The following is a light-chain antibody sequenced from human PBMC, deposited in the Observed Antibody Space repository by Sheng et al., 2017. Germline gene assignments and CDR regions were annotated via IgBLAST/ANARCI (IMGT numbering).Light chain of an antibody. V-gene: IGLV3-21*02. CDR2: DDR. J-gene: IGLJ2*01. Sequence: SYVLTQPPSVSVAPGQTARITCGGINIQKKSVHWYLQKPGQAPVLVAYDDRDRPSGIPERFSGSNSGTTAALTITRVEAGDEADYYCQVWDSSGDHVVFGGWTKLTVL. CDR1: NIQKKS. CDR3: QVWDSSGDHVV.